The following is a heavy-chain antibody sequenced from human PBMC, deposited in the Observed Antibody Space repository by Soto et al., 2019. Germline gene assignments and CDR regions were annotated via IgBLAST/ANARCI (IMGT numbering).Heavy chain of an antibody. Sequence: SETLSLTCTVSGGSISSGGYYWSWIRQHPGKGLEWIGYVYHSGSTYHNPSLKSRVAMSVDTSKNQFSLKLNSVTAADTAVYYCAKWEGLGSDFYYYAMDVWGQGTSVTGSS. CDR1: GGSISSGGYY. D-gene: IGHD1-26*01. J-gene: IGHJ6*02. CDR3: AKWEGLGSDFYYYAMDV. V-gene: IGHV4-31*03. CDR2: VYHSGST.